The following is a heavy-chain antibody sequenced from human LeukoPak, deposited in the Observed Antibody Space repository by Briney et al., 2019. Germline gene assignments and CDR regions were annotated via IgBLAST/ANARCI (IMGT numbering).Heavy chain of an antibody. V-gene: IGHV3-21*01. CDR2: ISSSSSYI. Sequence: GGSLRLSFAASGFTFSSYSMNWVRQAPGKGLEWVSSISSSSSYIYYADSVKGRFTISRDNAKNSLYLQMNSLRAEDTAVYYCARVKAGRLPRGIDAFDIWGQGTMVTVSS. CDR3: ARVKAGRLPRGIDAFDI. CDR1: GFTFSSYS. D-gene: IGHD6-19*01. J-gene: IGHJ3*02.